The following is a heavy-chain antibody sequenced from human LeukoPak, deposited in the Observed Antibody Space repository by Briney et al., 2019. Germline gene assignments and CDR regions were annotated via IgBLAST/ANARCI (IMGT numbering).Heavy chain of an antibody. CDR2: ISGSGGST. Sequence: GGSLRLSCAASGFTFSSYWMHWVRQAPGKGLEWVSAISGSGGSTYYADSVKGRFTISRDNSKNTLYLQMNSLRAEDTAVYYCAKDERSSSWILDAFDIWGQGTMVTVSS. CDR1: GFTFSSYW. CDR3: AKDERSSSWILDAFDI. D-gene: IGHD6-13*01. V-gene: IGHV3-23*01. J-gene: IGHJ3*02.